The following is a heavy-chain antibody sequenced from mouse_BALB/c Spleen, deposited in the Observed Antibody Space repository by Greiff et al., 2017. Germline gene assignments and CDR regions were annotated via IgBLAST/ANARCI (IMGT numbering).Heavy chain of an antibody. CDR3: ARGGVYGSSPFAY. J-gene: IGHJ3*01. V-gene: IGHV5-17*02. CDR2: ISSGSSTI. D-gene: IGHD1-1*01. Sequence: EVQVVESGGGLVQPGGSRKLSCAASGFTFSSFGMHWVRQAPEKGLEWVAYISSGSSTIYYADTVKGRFTISRDNPKNTLFLQMTSLRSEDTAMYYCARGGVYGSSPFAYWGQGTLVTVSA. CDR1: GFTFSSFG.